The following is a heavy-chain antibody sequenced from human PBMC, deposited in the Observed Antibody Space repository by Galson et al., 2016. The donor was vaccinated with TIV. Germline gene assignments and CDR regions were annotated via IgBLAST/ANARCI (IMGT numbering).Heavy chain of an antibody. Sequence: SVKVSCKASGYTFTNYGISWVRQASGQGLEWMGWISGYDTNTEYVQKLQDRVTMTKDTSTSTAYMELRSLRYDDTAVYYCARDAPYSSSWSIDYWGQGSLVTVSS. CDR2: ISGYDTNT. CDR1: GYTFTNYG. J-gene: IGHJ4*02. CDR3: ARDAPYSSSWSIDY. V-gene: IGHV1-18*04. D-gene: IGHD6-13*01.